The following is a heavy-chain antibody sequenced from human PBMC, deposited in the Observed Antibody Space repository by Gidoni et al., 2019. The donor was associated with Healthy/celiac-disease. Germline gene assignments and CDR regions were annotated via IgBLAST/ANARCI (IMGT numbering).Heavy chain of an antibody. J-gene: IGHJ4*02. Sequence: EVPLLESGGGLVQPGGSLSLSCAASGFTFSSYAMSWVRQAPGKGLEWVSAISGSGGSTYYADSVKGRFTISRDNSKNTLYLQMNSLRAEDTAVYYCAKDNWNYVSYFDYWGQGTLVTVSS. V-gene: IGHV3-23*01. CDR2: ISGSGGST. CDR3: AKDNWNYVSYFDY. CDR1: GFTFSSYA. D-gene: IGHD1-7*01.